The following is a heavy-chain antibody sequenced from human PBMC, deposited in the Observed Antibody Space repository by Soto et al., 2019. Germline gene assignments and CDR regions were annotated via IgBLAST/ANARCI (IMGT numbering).Heavy chain of an antibody. CDR3: XRXDDALEWLYYYYGMDV. CDR2: ISSSSSYI. J-gene: IGHJ6*02. CDR1: GFTFSSYS. V-gene: IGHV3-21*01. Sequence: EVQLVESGGGLVKPGGSLRLSCAASGFTFSSYSMNWVRQAPGKGLEWVSSISSSSSYIYYADSVKGRFTISRDNAKNSLYLQMNSLRAEDTAVXXXXRXDDALEWLYYYYGMDVWGQGTTVTVSS. D-gene: IGHD3-3*01.